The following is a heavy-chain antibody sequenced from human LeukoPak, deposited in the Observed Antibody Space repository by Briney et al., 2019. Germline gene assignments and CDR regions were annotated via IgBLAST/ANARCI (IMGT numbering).Heavy chain of an antibody. J-gene: IGHJ4*02. CDR3: ARHNYRTHFDY. D-gene: IGHD4-11*01. CDR2: IYYNGST. CDR1: GGSISSYY. Sequence: SETLSLTCTVSGGSISSYYWSWIRQPPGKGLEWIGYIYYNGSTNYNPSLKSRVTISVDTSKNQFSLKLSSVTAADTAVYYCARHNYRTHFDYWGQGTLVTVSS. V-gene: IGHV4-59*08.